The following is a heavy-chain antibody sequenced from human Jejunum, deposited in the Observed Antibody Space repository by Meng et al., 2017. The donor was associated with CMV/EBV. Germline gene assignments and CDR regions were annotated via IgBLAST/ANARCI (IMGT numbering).Heavy chain of an antibody. D-gene: IGHD3-10*01. CDR3: ARDGGLLWFGERMGFDP. CDR2: IIPILGIA. J-gene: IGHJ5*02. V-gene: IGHV1-69*10. CDR1: GNFSSYA. Sequence: GNFSSYAISWVRQAPGQGLEWMGGIIPILGIANYAQKFQGRVTITADKSTSTAYMELSSLRSEDTAVYYCARDGGLLWFGERMGFDPWGQGTLVTVSS.